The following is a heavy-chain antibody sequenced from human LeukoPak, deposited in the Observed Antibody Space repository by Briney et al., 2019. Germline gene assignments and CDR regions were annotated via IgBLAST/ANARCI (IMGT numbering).Heavy chain of an antibody. V-gene: IGHV3-33*01. J-gene: IGHJ4*02. Sequence: GGSLRLSCAVSGFDLSNYGMHWVRQAPGKGLEGVTVIWYDGSNRYYADSVKGRITISRDTSESTVSLQINNVKVDDTAIYYCARGTGAKRYYFDLWGQGILVTVSS. CDR1: GFDLSNYG. CDR3: ARGTGAKRYYFDL. CDR2: IWYDGSNR.